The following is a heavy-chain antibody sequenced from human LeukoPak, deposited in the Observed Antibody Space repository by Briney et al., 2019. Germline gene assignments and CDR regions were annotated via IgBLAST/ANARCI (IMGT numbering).Heavy chain of an antibody. J-gene: IGHJ4*02. Sequence: GGSLRLSCAASGFTFSSYGMHWVRQAPDKGLEWVAFIRYDGSNKYYADSVKGRFTISRDNSKNTLYLQMNSLRAEDTAVYYCAKESFNIAAADYWGQGTLVTVSS. CDR2: IRYDGSNK. V-gene: IGHV3-30*02. CDR3: AKESFNIAAADY. CDR1: GFTFSSYG. D-gene: IGHD6-13*01.